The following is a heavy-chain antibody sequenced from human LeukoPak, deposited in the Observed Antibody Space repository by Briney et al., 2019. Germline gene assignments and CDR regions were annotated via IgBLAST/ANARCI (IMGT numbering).Heavy chain of an antibody. CDR2: IYTSGST. J-gene: IGHJ4*02. Sequence: PSQTLSLTCTVSGGSISSGSYYWSWIRQPAGKGLEWIGRIYTSGSTNYNPSLKSRVTISVDTSKNQFSLKLSSATAADTAVYYCARERGAALGYWGQGTLVTVSS. CDR3: ARERGAALGY. V-gene: IGHV4-61*02. D-gene: IGHD1-26*01. CDR1: GGSISSGSYY.